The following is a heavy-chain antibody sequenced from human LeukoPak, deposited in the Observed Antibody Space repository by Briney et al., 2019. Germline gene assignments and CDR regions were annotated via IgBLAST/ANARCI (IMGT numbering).Heavy chain of an antibody. CDR2: IYYNGNT. J-gene: IGHJ4*02. CDR1: GGSISTDNCY. Sequence: SETLSLTCTVSGGSISTDNCYWGWIRQPPGKGLEWIGGIYYNGNTYYNPSLKSRVTISVDTSKNQFSLKLSSVTAADTAVYFCARVPYYYDNTGVGIDYWGQGTLVTVSS. V-gene: IGHV4-39*07. D-gene: IGHD3-22*01. CDR3: ARVPYYYDNTGVGIDY.